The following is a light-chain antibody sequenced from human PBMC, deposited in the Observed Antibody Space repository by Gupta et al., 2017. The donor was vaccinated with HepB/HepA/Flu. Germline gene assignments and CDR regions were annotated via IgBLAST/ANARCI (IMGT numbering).Light chain of an antibody. CDR1: QSVLYSSNNKNY. J-gene: IGKJ1*01. Sequence: VMTQSPDSLAVSLGERATINCKSSQSVLYSSNNKNYLAWYQQKPGQPPKLLIYWASTRESGVPDRFSGSGSGTDFTLTISSLQAEDVAVYYCQQYYSTPWTFGQGTKVEIK. CDR3: QQYYSTPWT. CDR2: WAS. V-gene: IGKV4-1*01.